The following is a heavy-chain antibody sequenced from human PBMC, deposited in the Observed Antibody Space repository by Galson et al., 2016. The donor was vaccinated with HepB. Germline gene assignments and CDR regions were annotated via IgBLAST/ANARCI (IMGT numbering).Heavy chain of an antibody. CDR2: IGGSGTNT. J-gene: IGHJ4*02. V-gene: IGHV3-23*01. D-gene: IGHD1-7*01. CDR3: ATLELFYQLDY. Sequence: SLRLSCAASGLIFGNHGMSWVRQAPGKGLEWVSGIGGSGTNTYYADSVKGRFSIPRDNSKNTLFLQMNSLRAEDTAIYYCATLELFYQLDYWGQGTLVSVSS. CDR1: GLIFGNHG.